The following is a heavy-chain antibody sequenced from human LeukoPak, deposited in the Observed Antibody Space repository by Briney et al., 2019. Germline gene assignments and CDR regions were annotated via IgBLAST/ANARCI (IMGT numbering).Heavy chain of an antibody. CDR1: GYTFTSYA. Sequence: ASVKVSCKASGYTFTSYAMNWVRQAPGQGLEWMGWINPNSGGTNYAQKFQGRVTMTRDTSISTAYMELSKLRSDDTAVYYCATLGTNTERYFDYWGQGTLVTVSS. J-gene: IGHJ4*02. CDR3: ATLGTNTERYFDY. V-gene: IGHV1-2*02. D-gene: IGHD7-27*01. CDR2: INPNSGGT.